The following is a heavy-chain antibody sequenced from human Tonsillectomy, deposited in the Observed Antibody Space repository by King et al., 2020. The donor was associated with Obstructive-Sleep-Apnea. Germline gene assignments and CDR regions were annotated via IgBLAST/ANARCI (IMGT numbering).Heavy chain of an antibody. J-gene: IGHJ5*02. V-gene: IGHV3-64D*06. Sequence: VQLVESGGGLVRPGGSLRLSCSAAGFTFSSYGMHWVRQAPGKGLEYVSGISSNGGNTHDADSVKGRFTISRDNSKNMLYLQMSSLRAEDTAVYYCVKELLHGQLLRGWFDPWGQGTLVTVSS. D-gene: IGHD2-2*01. CDR2: ISSNGGNT. CDR3: VKELLHGQLLRGWFDP. CDR1: GFTFSSYG.